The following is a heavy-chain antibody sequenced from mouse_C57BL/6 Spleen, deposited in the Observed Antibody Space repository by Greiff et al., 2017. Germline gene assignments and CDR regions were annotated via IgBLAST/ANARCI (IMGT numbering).Heavy chain of an antibody. J-gene: IGHJ4*01. CDR1: GYTFTDYY. Sequence: VKLMESGAELVRPGASVKLSCKASGYTFTDYYINWVKQRPGQGLEWIARIYPGSGNTYYNEKFKGKATLTAEKSFSTAYMQLSSLTSEDSAVYFCARGGTDYAMDYWGQGTSVTVSS. CDR3: ARGGTDYAMDY. D-gene: IGHD2-14*01. V-gene: IGHV1-76*01. CDR2: IYPGSGNT.